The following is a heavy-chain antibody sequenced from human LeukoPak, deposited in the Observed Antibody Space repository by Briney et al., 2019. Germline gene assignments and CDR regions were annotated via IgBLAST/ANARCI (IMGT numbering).Heavy chain of an antibody. V-gene: IGHV1-69*13. CDR3: AREGWSGDSSSWFPSWFDP. J-gene: IGHJ5*02. D-gene: IGHD6-13*01. CDR1: GGTFSSYA. Sequence: SVKVSCKASGGTFSSYAISWVRQAPGQGLEWMGGIIPIFVTANYAQKFQGRVTITADESTSTAYMELSSLRSEDTAVYYCAREGWSGDSSSWFPSWFDPWGQGTLVTVSS. CDR2: IIPIFVTA.